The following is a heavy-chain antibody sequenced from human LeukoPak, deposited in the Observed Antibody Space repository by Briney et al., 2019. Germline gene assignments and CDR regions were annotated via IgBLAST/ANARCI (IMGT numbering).Heavy chain of an antibody. Sequence: QPGGSLRLSCAASGFTFSSYSMNWVRQAPGKGLEWVSYISSSSSTIYYADSVKGRFTISRDNAKNSLYLQMNSLRAEDTAVYYCARDTLYGSGSYLGYWGQGTLVTVSS. CDR2: ISSSSSTI. V-gene: IGHV3-48*04. J-gene: IGHJ4*02. CDR1: GFTFSSYS. CDR3: ARDTLYGSGSYLGY. D-gene: IGHD3-10*01.